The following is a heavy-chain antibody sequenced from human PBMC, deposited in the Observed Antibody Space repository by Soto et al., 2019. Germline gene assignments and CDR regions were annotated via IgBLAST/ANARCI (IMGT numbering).Heavy chain of an antibody. CDR1: GGSFSGYY. D-gene: IGHD5-18*01. J-gene: IGHJ6*02. Sequence: PSENLSLTCAVYGGSFSGYYWSWIRQPPGKGLEWIGEINHSGSTNYNPSLKSRLTISVDTSKNQFSLKLSSMTAADTAVYYCARGRRGYSYGQLADYGMDVWGQGTTVTVSS. V-gene: IGHV4-34*01. CDR2: INHSGST. CDR3: ARGRRGYSYGQLADYGMDV.